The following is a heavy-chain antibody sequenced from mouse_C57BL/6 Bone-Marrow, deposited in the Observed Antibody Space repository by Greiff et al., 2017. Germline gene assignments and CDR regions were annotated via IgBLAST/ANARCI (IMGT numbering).Heavy chain of an antibody. V-gene: IGHV3-6*01. Sequence: EVKLQESGPGLVKPSQSLSLTCSVTGYSITSGYYWNWIRQFPGNKLEWRGYISYDGSNNYNPSLKNRISITRDTSKIRFFLKLNSVTTEDTATYYCARATDYWGQGTTLTVSS. CDR3: ARATDY. CDR1: GYSITSGYY. CDR2: ISYDGSN. J-gene: IGHJ2*01.